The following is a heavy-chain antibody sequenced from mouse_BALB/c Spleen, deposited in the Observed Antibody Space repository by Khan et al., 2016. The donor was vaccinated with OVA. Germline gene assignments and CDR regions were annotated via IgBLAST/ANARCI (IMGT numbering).Heavy chain of an antibody. CDR2: INPNNGYT. Sequence: EVQLQQSGPELLKPGASVKIPCKASGYTFTDYNMDWVRLSHGKSLEWIGDINPNNGYTIYNQKFKGKATLTVNKSSSTAYMELRTLTSEDTAVYYCARGVDGSRGAWFAYWGQGTLVTVSA. J-gene: IGHJ3*01. D-gene: IGHD1-1*01. CDR3: ARGVDGSRGAWFAY. V-gene: IGHV1-18*01. CDR1: GYTFTDYN.